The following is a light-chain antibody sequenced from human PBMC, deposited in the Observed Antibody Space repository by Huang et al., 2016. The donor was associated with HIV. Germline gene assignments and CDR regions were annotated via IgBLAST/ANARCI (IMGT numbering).Light chain of an antibody. CDR3: QQYDKWPPGLT. Sequence: EIKMTQSPATLSVSPGGRVTLSCRASQNVRNNLAWYQQKTGQAPRFLIYDTSTRASGIPARFSGSGSGTEFTLTISGLQSEDFAIYYCQQYDKWPPGLTFGGGTKVEI. J-gene: IGKJ4*01. V-gene: IGKV3D-15*01. CDR2: DTS. CDR1: QNVRNN.